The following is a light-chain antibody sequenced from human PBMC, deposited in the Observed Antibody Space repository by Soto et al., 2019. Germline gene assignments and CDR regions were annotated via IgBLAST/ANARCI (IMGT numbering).Light chain of an antibody. J-gene: IGKJ1*01. CDR1: QSVSSSY. V-gene: IGKV3D-20*01. Sequence: EIVLTQSPGTLSLSPGERATLSCRASQSVSSSYLAWYQQKPGLAPRLLIYDASNRATGIPDRFSGSGSGTDFTLTISRLEPEDSAVYYCQQYGGSPRTFGQGTKVDIK. CDR2: DAS. CDR3: QQYGGSPRT.